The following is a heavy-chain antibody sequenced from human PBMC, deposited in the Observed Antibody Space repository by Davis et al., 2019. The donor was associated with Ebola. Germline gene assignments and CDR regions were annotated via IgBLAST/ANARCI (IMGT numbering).Heavy chain of an antibody. CDR2: IRSKAYGGTT. J-gene: IGHJ3*02. CDR1: GFTFGDYA. Sequence: GESLKISCTASGFTFGDYAMSWFRQAPGKGLEWVGFIRSKAYGGTTEYAASVKGRFTISRDDSKSIAYLQMNSLKTEDTAVYYCTISIFGVVIRSFDIWGQGTMVTVSS. CDR3: TISIFGVVIRSFDI. V-gene: IGHV3-49*03. D-gene: IGHD3-3*01.